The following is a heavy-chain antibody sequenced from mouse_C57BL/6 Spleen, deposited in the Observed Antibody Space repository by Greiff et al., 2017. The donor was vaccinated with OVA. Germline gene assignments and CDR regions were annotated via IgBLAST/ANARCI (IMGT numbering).Heavy chain of an antibody. CDR1: GFNIKDDY. CDR3: TTSPLGAWCAY. Sequence: VQLQQSGAELVRPGASVKLSCTASGFNIKDDYMHWVKQRPEQGLEWIGWIDPENGDTEYASKFQGKATITADTSSNTAYLQLSSLTSEDTAVYYCTTSPLGAWCAYWGQGTLVTVSA. V-gene: IGHV14-4*01. J-gene: IGHJ3*01. CDR2: IDPENGDT. D-gene: IGHD3-3*01.